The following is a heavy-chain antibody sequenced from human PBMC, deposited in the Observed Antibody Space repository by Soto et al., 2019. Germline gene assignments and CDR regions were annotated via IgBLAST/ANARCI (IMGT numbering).Heavy chain of an antibody. V-gene: IGHV4-34*01. Sequence: SETLSLTCAVYGGSFSGYYWSWIRQPPGKGLEWIGEINHSGSTNYNPSLKSRVTISVDTSKNQFSLKLSSVTAADTAVYYCAREAHYYIWTGAIHGAFYIWGQGTMVIVSS. CDR3: AREAHYYIWTGAIHGAFYI. D-gene: IGHD3-9*01. J-gene: IGHJ3*02. CDR1: GGSFSGYY. CDR2: INHSGST.